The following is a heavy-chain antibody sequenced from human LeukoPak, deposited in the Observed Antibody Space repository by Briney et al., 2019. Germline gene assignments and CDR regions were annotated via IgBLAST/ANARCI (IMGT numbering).Heavy chain of an antibody. CDR1: GYTFTGYY. CDR2: INPNSGDT. Sequence: GASVKVSCQASGYTFTGYYMHWVRQAPGHGLEWMGWINPNSGDTNYAQKFQGRVTMTRDTSINTAYMELTRLTSDDTAVYYCARVYSIRSFDYWGQGTLVTVSS. V-gene: IGHV1-2*02. D-gene: IGHD2-15*01. CDR3: ARVYSIRSFDY. J-gene: IGHJ4*02.